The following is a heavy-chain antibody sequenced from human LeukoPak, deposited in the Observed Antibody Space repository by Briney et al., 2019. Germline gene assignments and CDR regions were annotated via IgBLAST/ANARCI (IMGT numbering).Heavy chain of an antibody. CDR3: TRVNIAAAGNGEDIYYYYYMDV. CDR1: GFTFGDYA. J-gene: IGHJ6*03. Sequence: PGGSLRLSCTASGFTFGDYAMSWVRQAPGKGLGWVGFIRSKAYGGTTEYAASVKGRLTISRDDSKSIAYLQMNSLKTEDTAVYYCTRVNIAAAGNGEDIYYYYYMDVWGKGTTVTVSS. V-gene: IGHV3-49*04. D-gene: IGHD6-13*01. CDR2: IRSKAYGGTT.